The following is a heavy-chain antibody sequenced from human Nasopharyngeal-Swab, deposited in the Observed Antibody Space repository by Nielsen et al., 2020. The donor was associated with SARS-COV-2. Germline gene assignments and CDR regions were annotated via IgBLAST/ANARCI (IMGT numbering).Heavy chain of an antibody. D-gene: IGHD2-21*01. V-gene: IGHV5-10-1*01. CDR3: ARLVRIGGYYYYYMDV. Sequence: GEALKICWECAGYSFTSDLSSVGRQTPGKGLEWMWRIAPSDSYTNYRPSFQGHVTISADKSISTAYLQWSSLKASDTAMYYCARLVRIGGYYYYYMDVWGKGTTVTVSS. J-gene: IGHJ6*03. CDR1: GYSFTSDL. CDR2: IAPSDSYT.